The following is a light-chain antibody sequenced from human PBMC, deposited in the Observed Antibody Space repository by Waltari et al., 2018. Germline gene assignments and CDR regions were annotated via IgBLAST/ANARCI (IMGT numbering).Light chain of an antibody. CDR1: KLGDKY. Sequence: SYELTQPPSVSVSPGQTASITCSGDKLGDKYACWYQQKPGQSPVLVIYQDSTRPSGSPVRFSGSNSGNTATLTIGGTQAMDEADYYCQAWDSSTVVFGGGTKLTVL. CDR3: QAWDSSTVV. V-gene: IGLV3-1*01. J-gene: IGLJ2*01. CDR2: QDS.